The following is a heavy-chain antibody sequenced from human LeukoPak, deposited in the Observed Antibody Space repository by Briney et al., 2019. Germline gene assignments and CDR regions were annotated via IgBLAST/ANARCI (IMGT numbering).Heavy chain of an antibody. Sequence: PSETLSLTCTVSGGSISSSGYYWGWIRQPPGKGLEWIASIYYSGSTYDKRSLKSRVTISVDTSKNQLSLKLSSLTAADTAVYYCARHEYSGSYYGLSWFDPWGQGTLVTVSS. D-gene: IGHD1-26*01. CDR2: IYYSGST. CDR1: GGSISSSGYY. V-gene: IGHV4-39*01. CDR3: ARHEYSGSYYGLSWFDP. J-gene: IGHJ5*02.